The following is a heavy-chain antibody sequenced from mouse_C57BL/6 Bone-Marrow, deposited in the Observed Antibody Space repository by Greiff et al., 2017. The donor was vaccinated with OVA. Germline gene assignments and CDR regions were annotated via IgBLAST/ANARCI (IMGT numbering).Heavy chain of an antibody. J-gene: IGHJ2*01. Sequence: VQRVESDAELVKPGASVKISCKVSGYTFPNHTIHWMKQRPEQGLEWIGYIYPRGGSTKYNEKFKGKATWTADKSSSKAYMQLNSLTSEDSAVYYCARSGDRGDYFDYWGQGTTLTVSS. CDR3: ARSGDRGDYFDY. CDR1: GYTFPNHT. V-gene: IGHV1-78*01. CDR2: IYPRGGST. D-gene: IGHD2-14*01.